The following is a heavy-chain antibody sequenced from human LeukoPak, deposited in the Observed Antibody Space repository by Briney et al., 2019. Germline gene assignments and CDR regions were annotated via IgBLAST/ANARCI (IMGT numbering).Heavy chain of an antibody. CDR1: GFTFSSYG. J-gene: IGHJ4*02. V-gene: IGHV3-21*01. CDR3: ARSVVPAAFDC. D-gene: IGHD2-2*01. CDR2: ISSSSSYI. Sequence: PGGSLRLSCAASGFTFSSYGMHWVRQAPGKGLEWVSSISSSSSYIYYADSVKGRFTISRDNAKNSLYLQMNSLRAEDTAVYYCARSVVPAAFDCWGQGALVTVSS.